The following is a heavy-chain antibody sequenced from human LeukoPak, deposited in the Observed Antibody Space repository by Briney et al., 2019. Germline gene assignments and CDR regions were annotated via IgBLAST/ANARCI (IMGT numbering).Heavy chain of an antibody. CDR2: INPSGGST. CDR3: VRGVGSPNWFDP. V-gene: IGHV1-46*01. Sequence: ASVKVSCKASGYSFTSYYMHWVRQAPGQGLEWMGIINPSGGSTSYAQKFQGRLTVTRDTSISTVYMELSRLTSDDTAVYYCVRGVGSPNWFDPWGQGTRVTVSS. J-gene: IGHJ5*02. CDR1: GYSFTSYY. D-gene: IGHD1-26*01.